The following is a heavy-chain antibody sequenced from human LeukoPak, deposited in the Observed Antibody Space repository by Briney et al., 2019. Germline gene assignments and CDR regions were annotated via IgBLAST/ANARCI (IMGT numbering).Heavy chain of an antibody. CDR2: INPSGGST. CDR1: GYTFTSYY. J-gene: IGHJ6*03. V-gene: IGHV1-46*01. CDR3: ARRGYYDSSGYHHYYYYMDV. D-gene: IGHD3-22*01. Sequence: GASVKVSCKASGYTFTSYYMHWVRQAPGQGLEWTGIINPSGGSTSYAQKFQGRVTMTRDMSTSTVYIELRSLRSEDTAVYYCARRGYYDSSGYHHYYYYMDVWGKGTTVTVSS.